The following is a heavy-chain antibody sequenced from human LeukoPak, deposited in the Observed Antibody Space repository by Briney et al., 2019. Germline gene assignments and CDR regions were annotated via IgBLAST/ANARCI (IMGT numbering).Heavy chain of an antibody. V-gene: IGHV1-69*13. Sequence: SVKVSCKASGGTFSSYAISWVRQAPGQGVEWMGGIIPIFGTANYAQKFQGRVTITADESTSTAYMELSSLRSEDTAVYYCARAPMVRGVILNWFDPCGQGTLVTVSS. D-gene: IGHD3-10*01. J-gene: IGHJ5*02. CDR1: GGTFSSYA. CDR3: ARAPMVRGVILNWFDP. CDR2: IIPIFGTA.